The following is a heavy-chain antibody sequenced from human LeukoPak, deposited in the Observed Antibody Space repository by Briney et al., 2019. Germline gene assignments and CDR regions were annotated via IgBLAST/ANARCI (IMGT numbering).Heavy chain of an antibody. CDR2: IYTSGST. CDR3: ARRGSGDWFDP. D-gene: IGHD2-15*01. J-gene: IGHJ5*02. CDR1: GGSISSYY. Sequence: SETLSLTCTVSGGSISSYYWSWIRQPPGKGLEWIGYIYTSGSTNYNPSPKSRVTISVDTSKNQFSLKLSSVTAADTAVYYCARRGSGDWFDPWGQGTLVTVSS. V-gene: IGHV4-4*09.